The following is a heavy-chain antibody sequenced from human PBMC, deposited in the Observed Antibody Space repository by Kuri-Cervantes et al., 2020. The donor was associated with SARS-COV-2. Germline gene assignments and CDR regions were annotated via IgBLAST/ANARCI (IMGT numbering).Heavy chain of an antibody. CDR3: ARGPGLYSRKAYGMDV. J-gene: IGHJ6*02. V-gene: IGHV4-59*12. D-gene: IGHD3-16*02. CDR2: IYYSGST. Sequence: GSLRLSCTVSGGSISSYYWSWIRQPPGKGLEWIGYIYYSGSTNYNPSLKSRVTISVDTSKNQFSLKLSSVTAADTAVYYCARGPGLYSRKAYGMDVWGQGTTVTV. CDR1: GGSISSYY.